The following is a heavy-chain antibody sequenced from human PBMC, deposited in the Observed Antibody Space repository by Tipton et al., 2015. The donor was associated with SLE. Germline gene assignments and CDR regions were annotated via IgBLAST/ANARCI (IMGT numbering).Heavy chain of an antibody. J-gene: IGHJ6*02. CDR1: GYSFTTYW. D-gene: IGHD5-18*01. CDR2: IYPGDSDT. CDR3: ARHRYGINWSPGMDV. Sequence: QSGAEVKKPGESLKISCKSSGYSFTTYWIAWVRQMPGKGLEWMGIIYPGDSDTRYSPSFQGQVTISADKSISTAYLQWSSLKASDSAMYYCARHRYGINWSPGMDVWGQGTTVTVSS. V-gene: IGHV5-51*01.